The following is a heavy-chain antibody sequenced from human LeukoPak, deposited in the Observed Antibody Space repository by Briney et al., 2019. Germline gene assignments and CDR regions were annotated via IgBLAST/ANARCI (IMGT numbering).Heavy chain of an antibody. CDR3: ARDPRSMVKGGDAFDI. D-gene: IGHD4-23*01. V-gene: IGHV1-46*01. Sequence: ASVKVSCKASGYTFTSYYMHWVRQAPGQGLEWMGIINPSGGSTSYAQKFQGRVTMTRDTSTSTVYMELSSLRSEDTAVYYCARDPRSMVKGGDAFDIWGQGTMVTVSS. CDR2: INPSGGST. CDR1: GYTFTSYY. J-gene: IGHJ3*02.